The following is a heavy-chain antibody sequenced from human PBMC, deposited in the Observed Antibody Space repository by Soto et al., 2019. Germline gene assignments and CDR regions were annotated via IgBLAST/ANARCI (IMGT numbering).Heavy chain of an antibody. CDR3: ARGVVPAAIHYYYYYMDV. D-gene: IGHD2-2*01. Sequence: ASVKVSCKASGYTFTSYCISWVRQAPGQGLEWMGWISAYNGNTNYAQKLQGRVTMTTDTSTGTAYMELRSLRSDDTAVYYCARGVVPAAIHYYYYYMDVWGKGTTVTVSS. V-gene: IGHV1-18*01. CDR2: ISAYNGNT. J-gene: IGHJ6*03. CDR1: GYTFTSYC.